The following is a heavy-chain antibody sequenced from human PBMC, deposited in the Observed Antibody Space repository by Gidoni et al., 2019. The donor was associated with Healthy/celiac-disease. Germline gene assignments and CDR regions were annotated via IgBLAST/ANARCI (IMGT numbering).Heavy chain of an antibody. Sequence: QVQLQQWGAGLLKPSETLSLTCAVYGGSFSGYYWSWIRQPPGKGLEWIGEINHSGSTNYNPSLKSRVTISVDTSKNQFSLKLSSVTAADTAVYYCARGFRGYSLDYWGQGTLVTVSS. CDR2: INHSGST. CDR3: ARGFRGYSLDY. CDR1: GGSFSGYY. D-gene: IGHD5-18*01. V-gene: IGHV4-34*01. J-gene: IGHJ4*02.